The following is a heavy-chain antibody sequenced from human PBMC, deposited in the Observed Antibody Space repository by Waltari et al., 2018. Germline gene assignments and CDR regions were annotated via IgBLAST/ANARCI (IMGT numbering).Heavy chain of an antibody. D-gene: IGHD4-17*01. CDR3: ARDRHYGGNPDDY. V-gene: IGHV1-46*01. CDR2: IKPKGGST. Sequence: QVQLVQSGAEVKKLGALVKVSCKASGYTFTSYSMAWVRQAPGQGLEWMGIIKPKGGSTSYGQKFQGRVTMTRDTSTSTVYMGLSSLRSEDTAVYYCARDRHYGGNPDDYWGQGTLVTVSS. J-gene: IGHJ4*02. CDR1: GYTFTSYS.